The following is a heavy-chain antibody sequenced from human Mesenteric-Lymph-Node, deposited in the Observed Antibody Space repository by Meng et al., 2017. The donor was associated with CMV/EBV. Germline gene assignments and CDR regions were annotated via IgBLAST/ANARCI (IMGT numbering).Heavy chain of an antibody. CDR2: IYSDVGST. CDR1: GFTFSTYA. D-gene: IGHD4-23*01. CDR3: AKSYGGNLKDAFDI. V-gene: IGHV3-23*03. J-gene: IGHJ3*02. Sequence: GGSLRLSCAASGFTFSTYAMSWVRQAPGKGLEWVSVIYSDVGSTYYADSVKGRFTISRDNSEDTLYLQMNSLRAEDTAVYHCAKSYGGNLKDAFDIWGQGTMVTVSS.